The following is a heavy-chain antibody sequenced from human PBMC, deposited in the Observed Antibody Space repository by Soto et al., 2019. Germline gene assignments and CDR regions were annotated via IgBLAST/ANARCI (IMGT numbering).Heavy chain of an antibody. CDR2: FYNSGST. J-gene: IGHJ4*02. CDR3: ARDSGRSLGAYYFDY. CDR1: GGSISSGDYY. D-gene: IGHD1-26*01. V-gene: IGHV4-31*03. Sequence: PSETLSLTCTVSGGSISSGDYYWSWIRQHPGKGLEWIGYFYNSGSTYYNPSLKSRVIISIDTSKNQFSLKLTSVTAADTAVYYCARDSGRSLGAYYFDYWGQGTQVTVSS.